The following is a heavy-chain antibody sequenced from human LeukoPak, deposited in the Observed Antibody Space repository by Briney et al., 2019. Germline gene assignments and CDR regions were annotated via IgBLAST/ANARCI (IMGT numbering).Heavy chain of an antibody. V-gene: IGHV3-23*01. CDR3: ARDLLDSGYGTDY. Sequence: PGGSLRLSCAASGFTFSTYAMSWVRQAPGKGLEWVPAISGSTGRTYYADSVKGRFTISRDNAKNSLYLQMNSLRAEDTAVYYCARDLLDSGYGTDYWGQGTLVTVSS. J-gene: IGHJ4*02. CDR1: GFTFSTYA. D-gene: IGHD5-12*01. CDR2: ISGSTGRT.